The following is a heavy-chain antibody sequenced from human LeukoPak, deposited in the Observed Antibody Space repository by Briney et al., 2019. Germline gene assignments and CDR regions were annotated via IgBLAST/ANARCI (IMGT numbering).Heavy chain of an antibody. CDR1: GFMFSSYW. J-gene: IGHJ2*01. CDR2: IKQDGSQI. D-gene: IGHD5-18*01. Sequence: GGSLRLSCAGSGFMFSSYWIYWVRQAPGKGLESVANIKQDGSQIHYVDSVKGRFTISRDNAQNSVYLQMNSLRVEDTAVYYCARDSGEYSFGRFWYFDVWGRGTLVTVSS. V-gene: IGHV3-7*05. CDR3: ARDSGEYSFGRFWYFDV.